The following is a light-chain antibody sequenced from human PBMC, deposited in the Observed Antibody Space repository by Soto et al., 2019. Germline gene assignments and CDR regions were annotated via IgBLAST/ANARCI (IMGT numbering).Light chain of an antibody. CDR2: EVS. V-gene: IGLV2-14*01. CDR1: SSDVGRYSY. CDR3: SSYTYSSTVV. Sequence: QSALTQPASVSGSPGQSITISCTGTSSDVGRYSYVSWYQQHPGKAPKVMIYEVSNRPSGVSNRFSGSKSGNTASLTISGLQAEDEADYYCSSYTYSSTVVFGGGTKLTVL. J-gene: IGLJ3*02.